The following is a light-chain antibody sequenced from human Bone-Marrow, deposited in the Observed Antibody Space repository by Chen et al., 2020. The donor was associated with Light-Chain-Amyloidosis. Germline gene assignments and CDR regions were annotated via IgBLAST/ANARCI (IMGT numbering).Light chain of an antibody. J-gene: IGLJ2*01. CDR1: GSNIGSHD. CDR3: ATWDGSLSGVV. Sequence: HSVLTQPPSTSATPGQRVTTSCSGSGSNIGSHDVFWYQQVPGKAPKHLIFKNDQRPSGVTDRFSAFKSGTAASLAIRGLRSEDEADYHCATWDGSLSGVVFGGGTKVNVL. V-gene: IGLV1-47*01. CDR2: KND.